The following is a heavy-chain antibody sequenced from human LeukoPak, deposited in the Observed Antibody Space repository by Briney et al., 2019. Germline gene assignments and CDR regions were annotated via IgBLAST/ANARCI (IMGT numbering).Heavy chain of an antibody. V-gene: IGHV4-59*08. CDR3: ARDMTTVTHNWFDP. J-gene: IGHJ5*02. Sequence: ASETLSLTCTVSGGSISSYYWSWIRQPPGKGLEWIGYIYYSGSTNYNPSLKSRVTISVDTSKNQFSLKLSSVTAADTAVYYCARDMTTVTHNWFDPWGQGTLVTVSS. CDR1: GGSISSYY. CDR2: IYYSGST. D-gene: IGHD4-17*01.